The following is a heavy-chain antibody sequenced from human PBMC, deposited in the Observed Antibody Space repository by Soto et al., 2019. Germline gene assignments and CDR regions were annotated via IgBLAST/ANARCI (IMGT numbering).Heavy chain of an antibody. CDR1: GYTFTSYD. D-gene: IGHD4-17*01. Sequence: ASVKVSCKASGYTFTSYDINWVRQATGQGLEWMGWMNPNSGNIGYAQKFQGRVTMTRNTSISTAYMELSSLRSEDTAVYYCARDRGRLRYYYYGMDVWGQGTMVTVSS. CDR3: ARDRGRLRYYYYGMDV. CDR2: MNPNSGNI. V-gene: IGHV1-8*01. J-gene: IGHJ6*02.